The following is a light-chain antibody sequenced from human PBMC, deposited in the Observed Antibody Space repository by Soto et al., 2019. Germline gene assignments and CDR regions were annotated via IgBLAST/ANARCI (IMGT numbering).Light chain of an antibody. CDR3: QQSDSLPIT. J-gene: IGKJ5*01. Sequence: DIQMTQSPSSLSASVGDRVTITCRASQDISNYLNWYQQRPGKAPKLLIYDASNLVRGVPSRFSGTRSGSYFTFAITSLQPEGVATYYCQQSDSLPITFGQGTRLEI. CDR2: DAS. V-gene: IGKV1-33*01. CDR1: QDISNY.